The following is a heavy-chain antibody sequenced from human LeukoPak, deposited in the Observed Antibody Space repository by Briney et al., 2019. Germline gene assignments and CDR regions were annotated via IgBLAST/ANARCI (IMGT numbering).Heavy chain of an antibody. CDR1: GYTFTSYW. Sequence: GESLKISCKGSGYTFTSYWIGWVRQMPGKGLEWMGSIYPGDSDTRYSPSFQGQVTISADRSISTASLQWSSLQASATAMYYCARPRTLVRGTIGYYFDYWGQGTLVTVSS. CDR3: ARPRTLVRGTIGYYFDY. CDR2: IYPGDSDT. D-gene: IGHD3-10*01. J-gene: IGHJ4*02. V-gene: IGHV5-51*01.